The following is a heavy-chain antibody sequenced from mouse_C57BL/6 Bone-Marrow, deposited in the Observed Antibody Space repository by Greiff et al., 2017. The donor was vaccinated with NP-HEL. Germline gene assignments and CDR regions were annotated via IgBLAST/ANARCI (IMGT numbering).Heavy chain of an antibody. CDR1: GYTFTSYW. V-gene: IGHV1-72*01. CDR3: ARSRACFPRNWYFDV. Sequence: QVQLQQPGAELVKPGASVKLSCKASGYTFTSYWMHWVKQRPGRGLEWIGRIDPNSGGTKYTEKFKSKATLTVDKPSSTAYMQLSSLTSEDSAVYYCARSRACFPRNWYFDVWGTGTTVTVSS. D-gene: IGHD2-10*02. CDR2: IDPNSGGT. J-gene: IGHJ1*03.